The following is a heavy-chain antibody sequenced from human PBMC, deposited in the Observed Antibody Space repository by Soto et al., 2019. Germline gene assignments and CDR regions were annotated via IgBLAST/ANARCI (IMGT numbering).Heavy chain of an antibody. J-gene: IGHJ5*02. CDR3: ARQYYYDSSGPIPFDP. CDR2: ISPYNGNT. Sequence: ASVKVSCKASGYTFRNYGITCVRQAPGQGLEWMAWISPYNGNTNYAQDLQGRVTMTTDTSTSTAYMELRSLTSEDTAMYYCARQYYYDSSGPIPFDPWGQGTLVTVSS. V-gene: IGHV1-18*01. D-gene: IGHD3-22*01. CDR1: GYTFRNYG.